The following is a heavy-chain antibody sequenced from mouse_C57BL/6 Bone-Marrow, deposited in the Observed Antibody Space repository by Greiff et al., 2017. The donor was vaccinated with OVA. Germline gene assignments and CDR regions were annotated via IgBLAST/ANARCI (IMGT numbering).Heavy chain of an antibody. Sequence: QVQLKQSGPELVKPGASVKISCKASGYAFSSSWMNWVKQRPGKGLEWIGRIYPGDGDTNYNGKFKGKATLTADKSPSTAYMQLSSLTSEDSAVYFCARFITTVGDYWGQGTTLTVSS. D-gene: IGHD1-1*01. V-gene: IGHV1-82*01. J-gene: IGHJ2*01. CDR2: IYPGDGDT. CDR1: GYAFSSSW. CDR3: ARFITTVGDY.